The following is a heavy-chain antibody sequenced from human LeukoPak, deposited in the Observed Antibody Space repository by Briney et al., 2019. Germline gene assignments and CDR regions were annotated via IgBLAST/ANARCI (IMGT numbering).Heavy chain of an antibody. Sequence: GASVKVSCKTSGYTFTIYGLSWVRQAPGQGLEWMGWISGYNGNTKYAQKFQGRVTMATDTSTSTSYMELRSLRAEDTAVYYCAKEGRPYYYGSGSYYWGQGTLVTVSS. CDR2: ISGYNGNT. V-gene: IGHV1-18*01. J-gene: IGHJ4*02. CDR3: AKEGRPYYYGSGSYY. CDR1: GYTFTIYG. D-gene: IGHD3-10*01.